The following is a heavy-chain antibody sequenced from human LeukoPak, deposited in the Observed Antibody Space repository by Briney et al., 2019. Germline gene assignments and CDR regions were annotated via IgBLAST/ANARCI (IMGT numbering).Heavy chain of an antibody. V-gene: IGHV3-30*03. Sequence: GGSLRLSCAASGFTFTKYWMTWVRQAPGKGLEWVTVISNDESNKYYADSVKGRFTISRDNSKNMLYLQMNSLRAEDTAVYYCARARGSGSYYRFDYWGQGALVTVSS. CDR3: ARARGSGSYYRFDY. CDR1: GFTFTKYW. D-gene: IGHD3-10*01. CDR2: ISNDESNK. J-gene: IGHJ4*02.